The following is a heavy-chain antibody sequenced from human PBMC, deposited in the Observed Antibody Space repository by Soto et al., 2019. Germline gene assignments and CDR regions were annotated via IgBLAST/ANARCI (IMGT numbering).Heavy chain of an antibody. V-gene: IGHV4-31*03. D-gene: IGHD6-25*01. Sequence: QVQLQESGPGLVKPSQTLSLTCTVSGGSISSGGYYWSWIRQHPGKGLEWIGYIYYSGSTYYNPSLRGRVTISVDTSKNQFALKLSSVTAADTAVYYCARERPAYYFDYWGQGTLVTVSS. CDR2: IYYSGST. CDR1: GGSISSGGYY. J-gene: IGHJ4*02. CDR3: ARERPAYYFDY.